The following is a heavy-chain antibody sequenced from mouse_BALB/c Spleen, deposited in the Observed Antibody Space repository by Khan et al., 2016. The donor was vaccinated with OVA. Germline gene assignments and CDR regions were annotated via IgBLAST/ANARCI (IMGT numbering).Heavy chain of an antibody. CDR3: ASGRLLLRYPDYFDY. J-gene: IGHJ2*01. D-gene: IGHD1-1*01. CDR2: ISSAGTYT. Sequence: EVELVESGGDLVKPGGSLKLSCAASGFTFSNYAMSWVRRTPDKRLEWVATISSAGTYTYYPDSVKGRFTISRNNAKNTLYLQMSSLKSEDTATYYCASGRLLLRYPDYFDYWGQGTTLTVSS. CDR1: GFTFSNYA. V-gene: IGHV5-6*01.